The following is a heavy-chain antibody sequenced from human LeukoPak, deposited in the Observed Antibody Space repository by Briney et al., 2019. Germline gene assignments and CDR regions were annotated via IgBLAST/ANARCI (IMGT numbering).Heavy chain of an antibody. CDR1: GFTVSSNY. D-gene: IGHD2-15*01. CDR2: IYGGGGT. V-gene: IGHV3-66*01. Sequence: GGSLRLSCAASGFTVSSNYMSWVRQAPGKGLEWVSVIYGGGGTYYADSVKGRFTISRDNSKNTMYLQMNTLRAEDTAVYYCASPYSSGDSCYSGYWGQGTLVTVSS. J-gene: IGHJ4*02. CDR3: ASPYSSGDSCYSGY.